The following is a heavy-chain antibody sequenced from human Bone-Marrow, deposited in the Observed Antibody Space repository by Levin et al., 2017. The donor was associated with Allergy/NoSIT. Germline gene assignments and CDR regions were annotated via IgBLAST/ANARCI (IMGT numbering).Heavy chain of an antibody. CDR1: GFSLSTSGVG. CDR2: IYWDGDK. J-gene: IGHJ3*02. D-gene: IGHD5-12*01. V-gene: IGHV2-5*02. CDR3: VDWHSGYCGGPFRDAFNI. Sequence: SGPTLVTPTETLTLTCSFSGFSLSTSGVGVAWIRQPPGKALEWLALIYWDGDKRYSPSLKNRLTITKDTSKNQVVLTLTNMDPVDTATSFCVDWHSGYCGGPFRDAFNIWGRGTMVAVSS.